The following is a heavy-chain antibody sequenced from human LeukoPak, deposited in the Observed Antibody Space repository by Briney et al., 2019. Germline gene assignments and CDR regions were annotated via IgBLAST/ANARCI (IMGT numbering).Heavy chain of an antibody. D-gene: IGHD5-12*01. CDR3: AKDLEIVATITGN. V-gene: IGHV3-23*01. CDR2: ISGRGDST. CDR1: GFTFSTYA. J-gene: IGHJ4*02. Sequence: GRSLRLSCAASGFTFSTYAMSWVRQAPGKGLEWVSVISGRGDSTYYADSVKGQFTISRDNSKNTLCLQMNSLRAEDTAVYYCAKDLEIVATITGNWGQGTLVAVSS.